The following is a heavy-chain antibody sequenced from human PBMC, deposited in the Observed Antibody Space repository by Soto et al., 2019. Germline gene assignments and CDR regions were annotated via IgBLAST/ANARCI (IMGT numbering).Heavy chain of an antibody. D-gene: IGHD4-17*01. CDR1: GFSFGSHS. V-gene: IGHV3-48*01. J-gene: IGHJ4*02. CDR3: ASASAVTTWFIDY. CDR2: ISSSSSTI. Sequence: PGGSLRLSCVASGFSFGSHSMYWVRQAPGKGLEWVSYISSSSSTIYYADSVKGRFTISRDNAKNSLYLQMNSLRAEDTAVYYCASASAVTTWFIDYWGQGTLVTVSS.